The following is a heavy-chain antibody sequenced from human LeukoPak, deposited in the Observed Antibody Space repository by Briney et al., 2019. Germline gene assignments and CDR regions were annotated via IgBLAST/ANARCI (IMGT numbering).Heavy chain of an antibody. Sequence: GGSLRLSCAASGFTFSDYYMSWIRQAPGKGLEGVSYISSSSSTIYYADSVKGRFTISRDNAKNSLYMQMNSLRAEGTAVYYCARDGVSYDILTGYFPLGYWGQGTLVTVSS. CDR2: ISSSSSTI. V-gene: IGHV3-11*04. J-gene: IGHJ4*02. CDR3: ARDGVSYDILTGYFPLGY. CDR1: GFTFSDYY. D-gene: IGHD3-9*01.